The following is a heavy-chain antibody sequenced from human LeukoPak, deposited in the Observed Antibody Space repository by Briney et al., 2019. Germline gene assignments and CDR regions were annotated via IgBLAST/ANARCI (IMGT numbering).Heavy chain of an antibody. CDR3: ARAAWDYYDSSGYYYDY. J-gene: IGHJ4*02. V-gene: IGHV3-30-3*01. Sequence: GGSLRLSCAASGFTFSSYAMHWVRQAPGKGLEWVAVTSYDGSNKYYADSVKGRFTISRDNSKNTLYLQMNSLRAEDTAVYYCARAAWDYYDSSGYYYDYWGQGTLVTVSS. CDR2: TSYDGSNK. D-gene: IGHD3-22*01. CDR1: GFTFSSYA.